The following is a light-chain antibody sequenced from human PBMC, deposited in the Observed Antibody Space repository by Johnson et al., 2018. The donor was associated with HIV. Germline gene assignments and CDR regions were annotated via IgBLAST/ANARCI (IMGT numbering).Light chain of an antibody. J-gene: IGLJ1*01. Sequence: QSVLTQPPSVSAAPGQKVTISCSGSSSDMGNYAVSWYQQLPGTAPKLLIYENNKRPSGIRDRFSGSKSGTSATLGITGLQTGDEADYYCGTWDSSLSAYVIGTGTKVTVL. CDR1: SSDMGNYA. V-gene: IGLV1-51*02. CDR2: ENN. CDR3: GTWDSSLSAYV.